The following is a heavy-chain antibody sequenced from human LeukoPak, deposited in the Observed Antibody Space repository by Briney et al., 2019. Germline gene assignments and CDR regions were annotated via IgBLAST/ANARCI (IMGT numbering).Heavy chain of an antibody. V-gene: IGHV3-23*01. CDR3: AKDARWLAPGTFDI. D-gene: IGHD6-19*01. CDR1: GFTFSTYA. Sequence: GGPLRLSCAASGFTFSTYAMNWVRQAPGKGLNWVSGISGSGDSTFYADSVKGRFTISRDNSKKTLYLQMNSLRADDTAVYYCAKDARWLAPGTFDIWGQGTMVTVS. J-gene: IGHJ3*02. CDR2: ISGSGDST.